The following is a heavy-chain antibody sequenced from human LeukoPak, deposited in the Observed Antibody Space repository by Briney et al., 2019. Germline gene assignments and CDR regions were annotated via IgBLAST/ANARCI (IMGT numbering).Heavy chain of an antibody. D-gene: IGHD2-2*01. V-gene: IGHV3-23*01. CDR2: ISGSGATT. J-gene: IGHJ4*03. Sequence: GGSLRLPCAASGFTFSSYAMSWVRQAPGKGLEWVSAISGSGATTYYTDSAKGRFTISRDNSKITLYLQMDSLRAEDTALYYCAKDMGYCSSTSCYLDYWGQGTLVTVSS. CDR1: GFTFSSYA. CDR3: AKDMGYCSSTSCYLDY.